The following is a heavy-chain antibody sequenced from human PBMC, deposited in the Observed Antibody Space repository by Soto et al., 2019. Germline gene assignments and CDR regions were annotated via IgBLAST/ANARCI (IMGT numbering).Heavy chain of an antibody. CDR3: ARAFSGSYAYYGMDV. CDR2: IYGGSNT. Sequence: EVQLVESGGGLIQPGGSLRLSCAASGFTVSSNYMSWVRQAPGKGLEWVSIIYGGSNTYYADSVKGRFTISRDSSKNTLHIQMNSLRAEDTAVYYCARAFSGSYAYYGMDVWGQGATVTVSS. D-gene: IGHD1-26*01. J-gene: IGHJ6*02. V-gene: IGHV3-53*01. CDR1: GFTVSSNY.